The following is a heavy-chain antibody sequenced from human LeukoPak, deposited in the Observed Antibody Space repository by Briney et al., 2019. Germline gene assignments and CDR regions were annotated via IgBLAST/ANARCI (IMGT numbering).Heavy chain of an antibody. V-gene: IGHV4-39*07. CDR3: ARVVSVHYGSGSYFVRSLYPDY. CDR1: GGSISSSSYY. CDR2: IYYSGST. D-gene: IGHD3-10*01. Sequence: PSETLSLTCTVSGGSISSSSYYWGWIRQPPGKGLEWIGSIYYSGSTCYNPSLKSRVTISVDTSKNQFSLKLSSVIAADTAVYYCARVVSVHYGSGSYFVRSLYPDYWGQGTLVTVSS. J-gene: IGHJ4*02.